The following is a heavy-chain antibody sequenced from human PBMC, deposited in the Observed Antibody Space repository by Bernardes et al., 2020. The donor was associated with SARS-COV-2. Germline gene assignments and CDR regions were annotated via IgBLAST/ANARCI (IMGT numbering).Heavy chain of an antibody. CDR1: GFTFSDHY. CDR3: SPQGPVWFDP. CDR2: IRNKAKSYTT. V-gene: IGHV3-72*01. J-gene: IGHJ5*02. Sequence: GGSLRLSCVASGFTFSDHYMDWVRQAPGKGLEWVGRIRNKAKSYTTDYAASVKGRFTISRDESKNSVYLQMNSLKTEDTAVYYCSPQGPVWFDPWGQGTLVTASS.